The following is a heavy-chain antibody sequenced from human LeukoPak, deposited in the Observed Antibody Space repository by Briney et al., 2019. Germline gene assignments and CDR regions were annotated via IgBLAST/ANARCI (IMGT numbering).Heavy chain of an antibody. D-gene: IGHD6-13*01. CDR1: GFTFSSYW. CDR2: ISSSSIYI. V-gene: IGHV3-21*01. J-gene: IGHJ3*02. Sequence: GGSLRLSCAASGFTFSSYWMSWVRQAPGKGLEWVSSISSSSIYIYYADSVKGRFTISRDNAKNSLYLQMNSLRAEDTAVYYCARDLPSSDAFDIWGQGTMVTVSS. CDR3: ARDLPSSDAFDI.